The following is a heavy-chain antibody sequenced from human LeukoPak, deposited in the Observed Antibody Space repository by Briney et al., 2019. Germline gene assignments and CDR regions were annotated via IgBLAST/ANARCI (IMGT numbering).Heavy chain of an antibody. V-gene: IGHV4-39*01. J-gene: IGHJ3*01. D-gene: IGHD3-3*01. CDR1: GGSINNSSSDY. CDR2: IYYTGST. Sequence: SETLSLTCTVSGGSINNSSSDYWAWIRQPPGKGLEWIGNIYYTGSTYYTSSLKSRVTMSVDTSENVFSLTLKSLTSADTAVYYCARHLEYTNSGNAFDVWGQGTLVSVSS. CDR3: ARHLEYTNSGNAFDV.